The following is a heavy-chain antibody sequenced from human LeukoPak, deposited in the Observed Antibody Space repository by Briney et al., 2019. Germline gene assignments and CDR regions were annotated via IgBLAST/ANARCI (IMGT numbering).Heavy chain of an antibody. CDR3: AKTGERDY. J-gene: IGHJ4*02. V-gene: IGHV3-7*01. CDR2: IKEDGTQK. Sequence: GGSLRLSCAASGFTFNKSWMSWVRQAPGKGPEWVANIKEDGTQKYYVDSVRGRFTISRDNAENSLYLQMNSLRDEDTAVYYCAKTGERDYWGRGTLVTVSS. D-gene: IGHD7-27*01. CDR1: GFTFNKSW.